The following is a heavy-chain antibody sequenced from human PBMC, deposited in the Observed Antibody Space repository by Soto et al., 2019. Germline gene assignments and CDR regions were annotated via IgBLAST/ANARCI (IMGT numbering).Heavy chain of an antibody. V-gene: IGHV4-61*01. CDR1: GDSVSSGSYF. Sequence: SETLSLTCTVSGDSVSSGSYFWIWLRHPPGKGLEWIGYIYFSGSTNYNPSLESRVTISVDTSKNQFSLKLNSVTAADTAVYYCAKGALEYCSSTSCYTFAFDVWGQGTLVTVSS. CDR2: IYFSGST. J-gene: IGHJ3*01. CDR3: AKGALEYCSSTSCYTFAFDV. D-gene: IGHD2-2*02.